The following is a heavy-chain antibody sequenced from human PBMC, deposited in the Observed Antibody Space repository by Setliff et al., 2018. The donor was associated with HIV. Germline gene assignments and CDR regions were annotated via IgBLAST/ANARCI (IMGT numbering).Heavy chain of an antibody. CDR1: GGSISSRSYY. D-gene: IGHD3-3*01. Sequence: SETLSLTCSVSGGSISSRSYYWGWIRQPPGKGLEWIGTISYSGNTYYRPSLKSRVTISVDTSKNQFSLRLNSVTAADTAVYYFARQSGYTRGWDIFGVVAGSFDIWGLGTMVTVSS. CDR3: ARQSGYTRGWDIFGVVAGSFDI. J-gene: IGHJ3*02. CDR2: ISYSGNT. V-gene: IGHV4-39*01.